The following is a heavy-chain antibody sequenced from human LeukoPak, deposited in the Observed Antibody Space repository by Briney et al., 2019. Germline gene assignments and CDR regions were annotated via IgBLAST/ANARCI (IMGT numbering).Heavy chain of an antibody. CDR3: ARGFRSSGWYAVNYFDY. Sequence: SETLSLTCAVYGGSFSGYYWSWIRQPPGKGLEWIGEINHSGSTNYNPSLKSRVTISVDTSKNQFSLELSSVTAADTAVYYCARGFRSSGWYAVNYFDYWGQGTLVTVSS. D-gene: IGHD6-19*01. J-gene: IGHJ4*02. CDR1: GGSFSGYY. V-gene: IGHV4-34*01. CDR2: INHSGST.